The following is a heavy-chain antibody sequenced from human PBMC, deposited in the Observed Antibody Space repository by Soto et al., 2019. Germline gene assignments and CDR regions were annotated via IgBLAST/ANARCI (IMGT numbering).Heavy chain of an antibody. CDR1: GGTFSSYA. CDR2: IIPIFGTA. V-gene: IGHV1-69*13. D-gene: IGHD2-2*01. CDR3: ARDSDRYCSSTSCPGLFDY. J-gene: IGHJ4*02. Sequence: SVKVSCKXSGGTFSSYAISWVRQAPGQGLEWMGGIIPIFGTANYAQKFQGRVTITADESTSTAYMELSSLRSEDTAVYYCARDSDRYCSSTSCPGLFDYWGQGTLVTVSS.